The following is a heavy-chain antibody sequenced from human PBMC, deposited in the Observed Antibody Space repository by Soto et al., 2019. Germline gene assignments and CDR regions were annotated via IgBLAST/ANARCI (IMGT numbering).Heavy chain of an antibody. CDR2: MNPNSGNG. V-gene: IGHV1-8*01. J-gene: IGHJ5*02. Sequence: QVQLVQSGAEVKKPGASVKVSCQASGYAFSNNDISWVRQGPGQGLEWMGWMNPNSGNGGYAQKFQGRVTMTKDTSTSPAYMEPSSLTADDTAIYYCARMATSGTLNWFDPWGQGTLVTVSS. CDR1: GYAFSNND. CDR3: ARMATSGTLNWFDP.